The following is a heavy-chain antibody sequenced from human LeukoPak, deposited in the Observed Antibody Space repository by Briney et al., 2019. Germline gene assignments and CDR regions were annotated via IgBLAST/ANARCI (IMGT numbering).Heavy chain of an antibody. CDR2: IRGSGGTT. Sequence: GGTLRLSCAASGFTFRGYGMSWVRQAPGKGLEWVSAIRGSGGTTYYADSVKGRFIISRDNAKNSMFLQMNSLRAEDTAVYYCVRDQGGAVSYWGQGTLVTVSS. CDR3: VRDQGGAVSY. D-gene: IGHD3-16*01. CDR1: GFTFRGYG. J-gene: IGHJ4*02. V-gene: IGHV3-23*01.